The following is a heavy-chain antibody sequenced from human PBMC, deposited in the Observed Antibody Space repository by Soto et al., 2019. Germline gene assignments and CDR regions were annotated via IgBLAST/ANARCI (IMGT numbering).Heavy chain of an antibody. J-gene: IGHJ4*02. V-gene: IGHV4-39*01. CDR2: VYQSGTT. CDR3: ARQPESTSYFDY. CDR1: GASISTSSDF. Sequence: QLQLQESGPGLVRPSETLSLTCSVSGASISTSSDFWGWIRQAPGKGLEWIGNVYQSGTTRLNPPLKRRVSIFVDRSKNQFSLELNSATAADRAVYYCARQPESTSYFDYWGQGILVTVSS. D-gene: IGHD2-2*01.